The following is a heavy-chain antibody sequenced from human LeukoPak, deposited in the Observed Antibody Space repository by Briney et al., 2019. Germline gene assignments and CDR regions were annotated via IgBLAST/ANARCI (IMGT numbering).Heavy chain of an antibody. D-gene: IGHD4-17*01. CDR3: ARAGGDYGDARAFDI. CDR2: ISAYDGNK. CDR1: GYTFTTSG. V-gene: IGHV1-18*01. Sequence: GASVKVSCKAFGYTFTTSGVSWVRQAPGQGPEWMGWISAYDGNKIYGQKFQGRVTMSTDTSTNTAYMELRSLRSDDTAVYYCARAGGDYGDARAFDIWGQGTMVTVSS. J-gene: IGHJ3*02.